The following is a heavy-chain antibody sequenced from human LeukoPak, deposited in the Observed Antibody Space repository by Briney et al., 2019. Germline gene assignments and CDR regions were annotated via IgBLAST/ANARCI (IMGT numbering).Heavy chain of an antibody. V-gene: IGHV3-30*02. Sequence: GGSLRLSCAASGFTFSNYVIHWVRQAPGKGLAWVSLIRYDGSSKYYADSVRGRVTISRDNSKNTLYLQMNSLRAEDTAVYYCARYSGNYGLDYWGQGTLVTVSS. D-gene: IGHD4-17*01. CDR1: GFTFSNYV. J-gene: IGHJ4*02. CDR2: IRYDGSSK. CDR3: ARYSGNYGLDY.